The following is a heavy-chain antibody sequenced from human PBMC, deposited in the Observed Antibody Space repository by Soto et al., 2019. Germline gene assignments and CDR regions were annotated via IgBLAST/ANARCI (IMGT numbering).Heavy chain of an antibody. CDR3: ARARFCTSTSCYHYFDF. J-gene: IGHJ4*02. Sequence: SETLSLTCTVSGGSISSSSWSWIRQPPVRGLEWIGYIYNNGRTDYNPSLKSRVTISVDTSKNHFSLKLSSVTPADTAVYYCARARFCTSTSCYHYFDFWGQGTLVTVSS. CDR2: IYNNGRT. CDR1: GGSISSSS. V-gene: IGHV4-59*01. D-gene: IGHD2-2*01.